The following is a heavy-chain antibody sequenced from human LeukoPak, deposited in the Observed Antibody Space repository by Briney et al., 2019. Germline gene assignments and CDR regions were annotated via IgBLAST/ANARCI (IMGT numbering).Heavy chain of an antibody. J-gene: IGHJ6*02. D-gene: IGHD3-3*01. V-gene: IGHV4-59*11. CDR3: ARFGVDYDMDV. CDR1: GGSISGHY. Sequence: SETLSLTCSLSGGSISGHYWTWIRQPPGKGLEWIGQIHYSGRPDYNPSLKSRITLSVDTSKNQISLKLSSVTAADTAVYYCARFGVDYDMDVWGQGTRSPSP. CDR2: IHYSGRP.